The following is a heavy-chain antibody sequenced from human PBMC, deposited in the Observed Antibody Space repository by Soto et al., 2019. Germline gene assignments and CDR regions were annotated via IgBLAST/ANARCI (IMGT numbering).Heavy chain of an antibody. CDR1: GFSFSSYA. D-gene: IGHD6-19*01. V-gene: IGHV3-23*01. CDR2: ISGSGVST. Sequence: GGSPRLSCAASGFSFSSYAMSWVRQAPGKGLEWVSAISGSGVSTYYADSVKGRFTISRDTSKNTLFLQMNSLRVEDTAVYYCAKSPGSGWAYYYYGMDVWGQGTTVTVSS. J-gene: IGHJ6*02. CDR3: AKSPGSGWAYYYYGMDV.